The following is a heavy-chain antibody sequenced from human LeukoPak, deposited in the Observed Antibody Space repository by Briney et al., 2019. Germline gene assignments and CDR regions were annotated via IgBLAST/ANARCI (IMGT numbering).Heavy chain of an antibody. CDR3: AGRGYYDSSGYYSVDY. J-gene: IGHJ4*02. D-gene: IGHD3-22*01. Sequence: SETLSLPCAVSSGSFRGYYWSWIREPPGRALEGSGEINHSGSTNYNTYLKSRVTISVETSKHQFSLKLSSVTAADTAVYYCAGRGYYDSSGYYSVDYWGQGTLVTVSS. V-gene: IGHV4-34*01. CDR1: SGSFRGYY. CDR2: INHSGST.